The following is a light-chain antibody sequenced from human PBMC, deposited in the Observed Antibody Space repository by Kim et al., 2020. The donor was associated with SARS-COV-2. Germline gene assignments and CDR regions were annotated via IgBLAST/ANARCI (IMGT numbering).Light chain of an antibody. CDR1: SSDIGAYEN. Sequence: QSALTQPPSASGSPGQSVTISCTGSSSDIGAYENVSWYQQHPGKAPKLLISEVTKRSSGVPDRFSGSKSGNTASLTVSGLQVEDEADYYCCSYARTSYVFGTGTNVIVL. CDR3: CSYARTSYV. V-gene: IGLV2-8*01. J-gene: IGLJ1*01. CDR2: EVT.